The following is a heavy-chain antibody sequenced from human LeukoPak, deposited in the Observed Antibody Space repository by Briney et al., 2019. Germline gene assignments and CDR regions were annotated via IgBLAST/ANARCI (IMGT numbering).Heavy chain of an antibody. J-gene: IGHJ3*01. Sequence: SQTLSLTCATSGDGGSYNNYAWKWIRQSPSRDLEWLGRTYYRSQWHNDYARSVMSRISVDPDTSKNQFSLHLSSVTPDDTAVYYCAGGYAFDVWGQGTMVTVSS. CDR1: GDGGSYNNYA. CDR2: TYYRSQWHN. V-gene: IGHV6-1*01. CDR3: AGGYAFDV.